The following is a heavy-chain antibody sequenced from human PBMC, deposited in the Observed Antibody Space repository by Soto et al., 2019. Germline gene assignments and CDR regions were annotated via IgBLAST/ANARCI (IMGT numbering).Heavy chain of an antibody. CDR3: ARVPKFFEYSSSTPAYHFDY. Sequence: QVQLVQSGAEVKNPGASVKVSCRTSGYTFTDYYLHWVRQAPGQGLEWMGWINPQSGGTNYAQRFRDWVTLTRDSSISTAYMELSRLKSYSQAVYYWARVPKFFEYSSSTPAYHFDYWGQGTLVTVSS. J-gene: IGHJ4*02. CDR2: INPQSGGT. CDR1: GYTFTDYY. D-gene: IGHD6-6*01. V-gene: IGHV1-2*04.